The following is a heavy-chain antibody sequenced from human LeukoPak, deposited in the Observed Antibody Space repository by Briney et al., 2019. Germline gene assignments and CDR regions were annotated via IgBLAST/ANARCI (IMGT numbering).Heavy chain of an antibody. J-gene: IGHJ6*04. CDR3: ARVDRLLWFGEFYGMDV. CDR1: GYTFTSYG. Sequence: ASVKVSCKASGYTFTSYGISWVRQAPGQGLEWMGWISAYNGNTTYAQKLQGRVTMTTDTSTSTAYMELRSLRSDDTAVYYCARVDRLLWFGEFYGMDVWGKGTMVTVSS. CDR2: ISAYNGNT. V-gene: IGHV1-18*04. D-gene: IGHD3-10*01.